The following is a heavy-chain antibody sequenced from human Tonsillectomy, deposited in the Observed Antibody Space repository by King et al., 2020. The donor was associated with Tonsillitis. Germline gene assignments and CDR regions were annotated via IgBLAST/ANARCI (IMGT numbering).Heavy chain of an antibody. V-gene: IGHV3-48*02. CDR3: ARDNSLLWFGELFYFDY. CDR2: ISSSSSTI. CDR1: GFTFSSYS. D-gene: IGHD3-10*01. J-gene: IGHJ4*02. Sequence: VQLVESGGGLVQPGGSLRLSCTASGFTFSSYSMNWVRQSPGKGLEWVSYISSSSSTIYYADSVKGRFTISRDNAKNSLYQQMNSLRDEDTAVYYCARDNSLLWFGELFYFDYWGQGTLVTVSS.